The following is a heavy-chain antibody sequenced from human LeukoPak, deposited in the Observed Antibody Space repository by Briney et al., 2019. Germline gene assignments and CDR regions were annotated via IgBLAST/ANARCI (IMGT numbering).Heavy chain of an antibody. CDR1: GFTFSSYA. CDR2: VSATGGST. J-gene: IGHJ4*02. CDR3: AKENAMIVVIITFDS. Sequence: GGSERLSCAASGFTFSSYAMSWVRQAPGKGLEWVSAVSATGGSTYYADSVKGRFTISRDNSRNTLYLQMNSLRAEDTAVYYCAKENAMIVVIITFDSWGKGTRVPLSS. D-gene: IGHD3-22*01. V-gene: IGHV3-23*01.